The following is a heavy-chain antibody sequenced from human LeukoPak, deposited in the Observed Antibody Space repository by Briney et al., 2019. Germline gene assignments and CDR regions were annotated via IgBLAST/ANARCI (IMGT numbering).Heavy chain of an antibody. Sequence: PGGSLRLSCAASGFTFSSYTMNWVRQAPGKGLEWVSSITSSSSYIYYADSVKGRFTISRDNAKNSLYLQMDSLRAEDTAVYYCARDRDTSFDIWGQGTMVTVSS. CDR3: ARDRDTSFDI. CDR2: ITSSSSYI. D-gene: IGHD5-18*01. CDR1: GFTFSSYT. J-gene: IGHJ3*02. V-gene: IGHV3-21*01.